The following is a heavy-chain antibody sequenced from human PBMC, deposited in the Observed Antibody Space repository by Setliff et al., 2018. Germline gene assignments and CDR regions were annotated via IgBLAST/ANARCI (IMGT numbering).Heavy chain of an antibody. J-gene: IGHJ6*03. CDR1: GYTFSAYW. D-gene: IGHD6-13*01. CDR3: ARRTYSSSSPYYYGYMDG. CDR2: IYPGDSDT. V-gene: IGHV5-51*01. Sequence: GESLKISCQASGYTFSAYWIGWVRQMPGKGLERIGIIYPGDSDTRYSPSFQGQVTISADKSISTAYLQWSSLKASDTAMYYCARRTYSSSSPYYYGYMDGWGQGTTVTVSS.